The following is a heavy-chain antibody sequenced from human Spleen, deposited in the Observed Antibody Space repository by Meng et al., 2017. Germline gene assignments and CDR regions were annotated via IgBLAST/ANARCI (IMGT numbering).Heavy chain of an antibody. CDR2: IKPKSGDT. Sequence: VQAVLCGSELKKPGASGKVSCKASGYTFHDYWLHRVRRAPGQGLEWMGRIKPKSGDTHYAQRFQGRVTMTGDTSISTAYMELSGLRSDDTAMYYCARDEDISAAGKLFGDYWGQGTLVTVSS. D-gene: IGHD6-13*01. J-gene: IGHJ4*02. CDR1: GYTFHDYW. V-gene: IGHV1-2*06. CDR3: ARDEDISAAGKLFGDY.